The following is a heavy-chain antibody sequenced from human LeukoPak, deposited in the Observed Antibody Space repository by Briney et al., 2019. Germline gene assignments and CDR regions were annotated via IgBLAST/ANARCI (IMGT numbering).Heavy chain of an antibody. CDR1: GGSISSASNY. J-gene: IGHJ5*02. CDR3: ARPRYGSGSYYSSSNWFDP. Sequence: SGTLSLTCAVSGGSISSASNYWSWIRQPPGTGLEWIGEINHSGSTNYNPFLKSRVTISVDTSKNQFSLKLSSVTAADTAVYYCARPRYGSGSYYSSSNWFDPWGQGTLVTVSS. CDR2: INHSGST. V-gene: IGHV4-4*02. D-gene: IGHD3-10*01.